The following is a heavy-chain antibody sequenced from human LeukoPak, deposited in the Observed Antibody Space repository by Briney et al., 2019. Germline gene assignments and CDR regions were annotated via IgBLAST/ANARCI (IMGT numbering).Heavy chain of an antibody. J-gene: IGHJ6*02. CDR2: INPDSGVT. V-gene: IGHV1-2*02. Sequence: ASVKVSCKASGYTFTTYYIHWVRRAPGQGLEWMGWINPDSGVTESAQKFQGRVTMTRDTSTSTAYMELSRLRSDDTAVYYCTRDHCTGINCYDYNYNGMDVWGQGTTVTVSS. CDR1: GYTFTTYY. CDR3: TRDHCTGINCYDYNYNGMDV. D-gene: IGHD2-2*01.